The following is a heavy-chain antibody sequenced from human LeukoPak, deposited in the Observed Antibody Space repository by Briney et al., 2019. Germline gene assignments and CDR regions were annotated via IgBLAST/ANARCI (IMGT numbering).Heavy chain of an antibody. Sequence: ASVKVSCKASGYTFTGYYMHWVRQAPGQGLEWMGWINPNSGGTNYAQKFQERVTITRDMSTSTAYMELSSLRSEDTAVYHCAKNSHDVLTGYYWLIDYWGQGTLVTVSS. V-gene: IGHV1-2*02. CDR1: GYTFTGYY. J-gene: IGHJ4*02. CDR2: INPNSGGT. CDR3: AKNSHDVLTGYYWLIDY. D-gene: IGHD3-9*01.